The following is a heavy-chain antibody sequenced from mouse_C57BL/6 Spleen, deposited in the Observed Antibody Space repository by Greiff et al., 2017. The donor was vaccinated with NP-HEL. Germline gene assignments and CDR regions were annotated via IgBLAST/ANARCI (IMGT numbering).Heavy chain of an antibody. Sequence: VQLQQSAAELVKPGASVKISCKVSGYTFTDHTIHWMKQRPEQGLEWIGYIYPRDGSTKYNEKFKGKATLTADKSSSTAYMQLNSLTSEDSAVYFFASSHDGYLYYAMDYWGQGTSVTVSS. V-gene: IGHV1-78*01. D-gene: IGHD2-3*01. J-gene: IGHJ4*01. CDR2: IYPRDGST. CDR3: ASSHDGYLYYAMDY. CDR1: GYTFTDHT.